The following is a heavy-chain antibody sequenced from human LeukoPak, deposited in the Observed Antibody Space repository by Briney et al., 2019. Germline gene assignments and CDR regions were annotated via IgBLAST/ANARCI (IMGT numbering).Heavy chain of an antibody. V-gene: IGHV3-30*02. D-gene: IGHD6-19*01. CDR1: GFTFSSYG. CDR2: IQYDGSNE. CDR3: ASGGWYWFDP. J-gene: IGHJ5*02. Sequence: GGSLTLSCAASGFTFSSYGMHWVRQAPGKGLEWVAYIQYDGSNEKYAHSVKGRFRISRDSSKNILYLKMNSVIAEDTDVYYCASGGWYWFDPWGQGTLVTVSS.